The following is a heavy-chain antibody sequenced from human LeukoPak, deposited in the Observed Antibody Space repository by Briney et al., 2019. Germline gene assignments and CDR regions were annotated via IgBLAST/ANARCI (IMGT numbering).Heavy chain of an antibody. CDR2: ISYNGGRK. Sequence: GGSLRLSCVASGFRFSGYAIHWVRQAPGKGLEWVALISYNGGRKDYAESVKGRFTIDRDNSKNTVYLQMNSLRVEDTAVYYCANRRGTAMLFDYWGQGTLVTVSS. J-gene: IGHJ4*02. V-gene: IGHV3-30*04. CDR3: ANRRGTAMLFDY. D-gene: IGHD5-18*01. CDR1: GFRFSGYA.